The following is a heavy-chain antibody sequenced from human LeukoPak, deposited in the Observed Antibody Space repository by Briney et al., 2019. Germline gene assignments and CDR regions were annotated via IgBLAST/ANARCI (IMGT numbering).Heavy chain of an antibody. CDR2: INPNSGGT. CDR3: VRIYYDSSGDAFDI. V-gene: IGHV1-2*02. Sequence: ASVKVSCKASGYTLTGYYMHWVRQAPGQGLEWMGWINPNSGGTNYAQKFQGRVTMTRDTSISTAYMELSRLRSDDTAVYYCVRIYYDSSGDAFDIWGRGTMVTVSS. J-gene: IGHJ3*02. D-gene: IGHD3-22*01. CDR1: GYTLTGYY.